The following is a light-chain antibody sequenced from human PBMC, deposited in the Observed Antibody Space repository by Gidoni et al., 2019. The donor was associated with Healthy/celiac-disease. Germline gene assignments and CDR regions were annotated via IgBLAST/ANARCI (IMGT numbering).Light chain of an antibody. J-gene: IGKJ4*01. CDR1: QSVSSY. CDR2: DAS. Sequence: IVLTQSPATLSLSPGERATLSCRASQSVSSYLAWYQQQPGQAPRLLIYDASNRATGIQARFSGSGSGTDVTLTISSLEPEDFAVYYCQQRSNWPLTFXGXTKVEIK. CDR3: QQRSNWPLT. V-gene: IGKV3-11*01.